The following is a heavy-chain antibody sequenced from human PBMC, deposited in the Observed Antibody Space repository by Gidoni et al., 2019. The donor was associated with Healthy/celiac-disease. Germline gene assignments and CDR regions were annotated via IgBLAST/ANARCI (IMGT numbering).Heavy chain of an antibody. D-gene: IGHD2-2*02. CDR2: FRSKAYGGTT. CDR1: GFTFGDSA. J-gene: IGHJ6*02. V-gene: IGHV3-49*04. CDR3: TRDLALYRGYYYYYGMDV. Sequence: EVQLVESGGGLVQPGRSLRLACTASGFTFGDSAMSWVRQAPGKGLEWVGFFRSKAYGGTTEYAASVKGRFTISRDDSKSIAYLQMNSLKTEDTAVYYCTRDLALYRGYYYYYGMDVWGQGTTVTVSS.